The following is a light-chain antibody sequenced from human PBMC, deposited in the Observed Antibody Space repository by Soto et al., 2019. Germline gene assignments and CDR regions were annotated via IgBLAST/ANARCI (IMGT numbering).Light chain of an antibody. J-gene: IGKJ4*01. CDR3: QQAYSTLT. CDR2: AAS. Sequence: DIQMPQSPFSLSASVGDRVTITCRASQSIGNYLNWYQQKPGKAPKLLIYAASSLQSGVPSRFNGSESGTEFTLTISSMQLEDLATYYCQQAYSTLTFGGGTNVQIK. V-gene: IGKV1-39*01. CDR1: QSIGNY.